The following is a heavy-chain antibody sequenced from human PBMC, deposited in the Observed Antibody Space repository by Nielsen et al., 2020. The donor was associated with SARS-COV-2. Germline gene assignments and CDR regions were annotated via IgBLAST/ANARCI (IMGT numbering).Heavy chain of an antibody. J-gene: IGHJ6*02. V-gene: IGHV3-21*01. CDR2: ISSSSSYI. Sequence: GESLKISCAASGFTFSSYSMNWVRQAPGKGLEWVSSISSSSSYIYYADSVKGRFTISRDNAKNSLYLQMNSLRAEDTAVYYCARDLGDNWNLYGMDVWGQGTTVTVSS. D-gene: IGHD1-20*01. CDR3: ARDLGDNWNLYGMDV. CDR1: GFTFSSYS.